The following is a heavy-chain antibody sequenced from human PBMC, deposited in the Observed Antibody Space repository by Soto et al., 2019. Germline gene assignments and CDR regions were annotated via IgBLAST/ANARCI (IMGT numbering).Heavy chain of an antibody. CDR1: GFSFNTYW. CDR2: INEDGNKQ. Sequence: WGSLRLACAASGFSFNTYWISFIRQAPGKWLEWVANINEDGNKQNYVDSVRGRFTISRDNAKTSVHLQMNSLRVEDTAVYYCATRAGAPADWGQGTLVTVSS. CDR3: ATRAGAPAD. D-gene: IGHD6-25*01. V-gene: IGHV3-7*01. J-gene: IGHJ4*02.